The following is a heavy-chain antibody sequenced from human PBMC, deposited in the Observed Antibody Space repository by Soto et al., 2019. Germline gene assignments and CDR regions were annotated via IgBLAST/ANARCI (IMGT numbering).Heavy chain of an antibody. D-gene: IGHD3-16*01. CDR3: AREGDSASLDY. CDR1: GFTFSSYS. CDR2: ISSSSNYI. Sequence: PVGSLRLSCAASGFTFSSYSMNWVRQAPGKGLEWVSSISSSSNYIYYADSVKGRFTISRDNAKNSLYLQMNSLRAEDTAVYYCAREGDSASLDYWGQGTLVTVSS. J-gene: IGHJ4*02. V-gene: IGHV3-21*01.